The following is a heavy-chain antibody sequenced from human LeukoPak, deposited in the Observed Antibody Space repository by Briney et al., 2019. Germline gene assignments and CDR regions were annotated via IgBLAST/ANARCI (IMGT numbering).Heavy chain of an antibody. J-gene: IGHJ6*02. CDR3: ARDSITIFGVVSVYYYGMDV. CDR1: GGSVSSGSYY. CDR2: IYYSGST. D-gene: IGHD3-3*01. V-gene: IGHV4-61*01. Sequence: SETLSLTCTVSGGSVSSGSYYWSWIRQPPGKGLEWIGYIYYSGSTNYNPSLKSRVTISVDTSKNRFSLKLSSVTAADTAVYYCARDSITIFGVVSVYYYGMDVWGQGTTVTVSS.